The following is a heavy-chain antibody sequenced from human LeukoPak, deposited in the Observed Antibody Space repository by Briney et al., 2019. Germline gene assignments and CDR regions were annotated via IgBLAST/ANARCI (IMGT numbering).Heavy chain of an antibody. D-gene: IGHD6-13*01. CDR2: ISGSGGST. J-gene: IGHJ4*02. CDR1: GFTFSSYA. CDR3: AKDETGYSSSWFDY. V-gene: IGHV3-23*01. Sequence: PGGSLRLSCAASGFTFSSYAMSWVRQAPGKGLEWVSAISGSGGSTYYADSVKGRFTISRDNSKNPLYLQMNSLRAEDTAVYYCAKDETGYSSSWFDYRGQGTLVTVSS.